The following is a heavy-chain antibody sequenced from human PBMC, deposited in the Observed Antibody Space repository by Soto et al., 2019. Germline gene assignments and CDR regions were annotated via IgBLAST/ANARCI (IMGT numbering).Heavy chain of an antibody. V-gene: IGHV3-30-3*01. CDR3: ATRITVFGLLIPPFDP. J-gene: IGHJ5*02. CDR1: GFTFSSYD. D-gene: IGHD3-3*01. Sequence: PGGSLRLSCAASGFTFSSYDMHWVRQAPGKGLEWVAGISYDGSNKYYAESVKARFTISRDNSKNQFSLRLSSVTAADTAIYYCATRITVFGLLIPPFDPWGQGTQVTVSS. CDR2: ISYDGSNK.